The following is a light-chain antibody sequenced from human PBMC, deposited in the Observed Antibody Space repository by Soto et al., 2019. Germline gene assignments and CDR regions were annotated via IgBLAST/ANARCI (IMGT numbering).Light chain of an antibody. CDR3: ASWDDSLNAVV. J-gene: IGLJ2*01. CDR2: SSD. Sequence: QSVLTQPPSASGAPGQRVTVSCSGSTSNIGTNTVSWYQQVPGTAPKLLIYSSDQRPSGVPVRFSGSKSGTSASLAISGLQSEDEADYYCASWDDSLNAVVFGGGTKLTVL. CDR1: TSNIGTNT. V-gene: IGLV1-44*01.